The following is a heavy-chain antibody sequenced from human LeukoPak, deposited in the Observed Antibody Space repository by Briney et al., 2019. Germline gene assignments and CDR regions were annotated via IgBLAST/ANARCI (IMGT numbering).Heavy chain of an antibody. CDR1: GGSISSDY. D-gene: IGHD2-2*01. V-gene: IGHV4-59*08. Sequence: SETLSLTCTVSGGSISSDYWSWIRQPPGKGLEWIGWISYSGSTNYNPSLKTRVTISVDTSKNQFSLKLSSVTAADTAVYYCARQASCSSTNCYPFDYWGQGTLVTISS. CDR3: ARQASCSSTNCYPFDY. CDR2: ISYSGST. J-gene: IGHJ4*02.